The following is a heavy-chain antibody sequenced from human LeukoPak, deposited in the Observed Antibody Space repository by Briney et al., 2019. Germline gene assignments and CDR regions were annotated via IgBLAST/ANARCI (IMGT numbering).Heavy chain of an antibody. Sequence: QAGESLRLSCAASGFTFSDYWIHWVRHAPGKGLVWGSRINTDGSITNYADSVKGRFSISRDNAKNTLYLQMSSLRAEDTAVYYCARDRGPRTGFMVREAYDYWGQGTLVTVSS. J-gene: IGHJ4*02. V-gene: IGHV3-74*01. CDR1: GFTFSDYW. D-gene: IGHD3-10*01. CDR2: INTDGSIT. CDR3: ARDRGPRTGFMVREAYDY.